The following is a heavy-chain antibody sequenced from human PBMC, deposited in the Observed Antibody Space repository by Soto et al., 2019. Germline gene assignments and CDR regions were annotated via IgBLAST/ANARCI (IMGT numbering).Heavy chain of an antibody. V-gene: IGHV3-23*01. CDR3: ANRAVWWYLDL. D-gene: IGHD2-21*01. Sequence: EVQLLESGGGLVQPGGSLRLSCAASGFTFSSYAMSWVRQAPGKGLEWVSVISGSGGSTYSADSVKGRFTISRDNSKNTEYLQKNSLRAEDTAVEDCANRAVWWYLDLWGRGTLVTVAS. CDR2: ISGSGGST. J-gene: IGHJ2*01. CDR1: GFTFSSYA.